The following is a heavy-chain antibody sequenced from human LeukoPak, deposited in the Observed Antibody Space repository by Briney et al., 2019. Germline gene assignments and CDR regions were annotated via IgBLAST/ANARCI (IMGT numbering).Heavy chain of an antibody. CDR2: ISYDGGIT. V-gene: IGHV3-30*01. CDR1: GFTFSRNA. Sequence: GGSLRLSCAASGFTFSRNAMHWVRQAPGKGLEWVAVISYDGGITYCADSVKGRFTISRDNSKNTLFLQLNSLRAEDTAVYYCARDSTYYYDSGSSGPHYFDYWGQGTLVTVSS. J-gene: IGHJ4*02. CDR3: ARDSTYYYDSGSSGPHYFDY. D-gene: IGHD3-10*01.